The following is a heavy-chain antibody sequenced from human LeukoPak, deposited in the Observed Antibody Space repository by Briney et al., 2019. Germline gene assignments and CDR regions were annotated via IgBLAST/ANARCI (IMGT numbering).Heavy chain of an antibody. CDR1: GYTFTSYD. J-gene: IGHJ4*02. Sequence: ASVKVSCKASGYTFTSYDFNWVRQATGQRPGWMGWMSPNSGDTGYAQKFQDRVTMTRNTSISTAYMELGSLRSDDTAVYYCARGPPNWGYDYWGPGTLVTVSS. CDR2: MSPNSGDT. D-gene: IGHD7-27*01. CDR3: ARGPPNWGYDY. V-gene: IGHV1-8*01.